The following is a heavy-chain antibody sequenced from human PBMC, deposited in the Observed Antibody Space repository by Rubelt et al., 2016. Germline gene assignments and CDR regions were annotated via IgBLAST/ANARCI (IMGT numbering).Heavy chain of an antibody. CDR3: ATDRASKVLTD. CDR2: ISGSDTRT. V-gene: IGHV3-23*01. D-gene: IGHD4/OR15-4a*01. Sequence: MTWVRQAPGKGLEWVSGISGSDTRTYYADSVKGQFTISRDNSKNTLYLQMNSLRAEDTAVYYCATDRASKVLTDWGQGTLVTVSS. J-gene: IGHJ4*02.